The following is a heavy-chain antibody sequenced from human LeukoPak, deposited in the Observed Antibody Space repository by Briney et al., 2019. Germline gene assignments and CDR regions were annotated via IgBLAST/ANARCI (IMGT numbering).Heavy chain of an antibody. CDR1: GGSIKSNNW. Sequence: PSETLSLTCAVSGGSIKSNNWWSWVRQPPGKGLEWIGEIYHSGSTYYNPSLKSRVTISVDTSKNQFSLKLSSVTAADTAVYYCAIDRQGHSGSKWFDPWGQGTLVTVSS. J-gene: IGHJ5*02. V-gene: IGHV4-4*02. CDR2: IYHSGST. CDR3: AIDRQGHSGSKWFDP.